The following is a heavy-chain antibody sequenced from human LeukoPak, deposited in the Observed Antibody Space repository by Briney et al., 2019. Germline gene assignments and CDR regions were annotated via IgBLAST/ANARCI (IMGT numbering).Heavy chain of an antibody. Sequence: GGSLRLSCTASGFTFGDYVIGWFRQAPGKGLEWVGFIRSKAYGGTTEYAASVKGRFTISRDDSKSIAYLQMNSLKTEDTAVYYCSRRDDCPRGFDYWGQGTLVTVSS. V-gene: IGHV3-49*03. CDR3: SRRDDCPRGFDY. J-gene: IGHJ4*02. CDR2: IRSKAYGGTT. CDR1: GFTFGDYV. D-gene: IGHD5-24*01.